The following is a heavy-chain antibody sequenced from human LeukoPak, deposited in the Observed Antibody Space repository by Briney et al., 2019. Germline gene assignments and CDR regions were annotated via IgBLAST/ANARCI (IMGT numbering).Heavy chain of an antibody. Sequence: GGSLRLSCTVSGFTVSSNSMSWVRQAPGKGLEWVAVISYDGSNKYYADSVKGRFTISRDNSKNTLYLQMNSLRAEDTAVYYCARGGRAGYFDYWGQGTLVTVSS. CDR3: ARGGRAGYFDY. CDR1: GFTVSSNS. V-gene: IGHV3-30*04. CDR2: ISYDGSNK. D-gene: IGHD3-10*01. J-gene: IGHJ4*02.